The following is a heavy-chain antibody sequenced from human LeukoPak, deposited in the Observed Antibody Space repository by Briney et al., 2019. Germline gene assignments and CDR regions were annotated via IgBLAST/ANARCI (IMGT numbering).Heavy chain of an antibody. Sequence: GGSLRLSCAASGFTFSSYSMNRVRQAPGKGLEWVSSISSSSSYIYYADSVKGRFTISRDNAKNSLYLQMNSLRAEDTAVYYCARLGYSSSWYYFDYWGQGTLVTVSS. CDR3: ARLGYSSSWYYFDY. J-gene: IGHJ4*02. CDR1: GFTFSSYS. CDR2: ISSSSSYI. D-gene: IGHD6-13*01. V-gene: IGHV3-21*01.